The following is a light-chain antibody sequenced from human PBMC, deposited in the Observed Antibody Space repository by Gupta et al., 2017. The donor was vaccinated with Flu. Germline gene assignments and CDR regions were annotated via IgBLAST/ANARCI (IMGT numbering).Light chain of an antibody. V-gene: IGKV3-11*01. Sequence: IALTHSLATLSLSTGERATLPCRASQSVSSFLPWYQQKPGQAPRLLIYESSNRATGVPARFSGSGSGTDFTLTISSLEPEDFAVYYCQQRSKWPPTFGQGTKVEIQ. CDR3: QQRSKWPPT. CDR2: ESS. CDR1: QSVSSF. J-gene: IGKJ1*01.